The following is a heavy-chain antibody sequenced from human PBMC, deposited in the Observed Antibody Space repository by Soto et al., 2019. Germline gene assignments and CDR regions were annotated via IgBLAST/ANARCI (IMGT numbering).Heavy chain of an antibody. CDR1: GGSITTNW. V-gene: IGHV4-4*02. J-gene: IGHJ4*02. D-gene: IGHD6-19*01. CDR3: AWHIAVPRTRGFDY. Sequence: QVHLQESGRGLVKPSGTLSLTCAVSGGSITTNWWSWVRQPPGKGLEWIGEIYHSGTTNYNPSLRGRVTISVDKSNNQFSLNLISVIAAYSAIYYCAWHIAVPRTRGFDYWGQGNLVTVSS. CDR2: IYHSGTT.